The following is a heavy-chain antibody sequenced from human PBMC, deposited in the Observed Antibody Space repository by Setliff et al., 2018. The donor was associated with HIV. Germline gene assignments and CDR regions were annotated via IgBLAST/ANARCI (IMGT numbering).Heavy chain of an antibody. CDR1: GGSISSSNW. Sequence: SETLSLTCAASGGSISSSNWWSWVRQPPGKGLEWIGEIDLSGSSNYNPSLKSRVTISVDKSRNQFSLNLNSVTAADTAVYYCARDSSGVADYDFWSGRNWFDPWGQGILVTVSS. D-gene: IGHD3-3*01. CDR3: ARDSSGVADYDFWSGRNWFDP. V-gene: IGHV4-4*02. CDR2: IDLSGSS. J-gene: IGHJ5*02.